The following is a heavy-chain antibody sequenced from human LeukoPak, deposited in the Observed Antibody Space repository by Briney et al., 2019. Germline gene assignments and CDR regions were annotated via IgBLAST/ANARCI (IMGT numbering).Heavy chain of an antibody. D-gene: IGHD6-19*01. CDR2: INWNGGST. CDR1: GFTFDDYG. V-gene: IGHV3-20*04. Sequence: GGSLRLSCAASGFTFDDYGMSWVRQAPGKGLEWVSGINWNGGSTGYADSVKGRFTISRDNSKNTLYLQMNSLRAEDTAVYYCAKDLHIAVAGNDAFDIWGQGTMVTVSS. CDR3: AKDLHIAVAGNDAFDI. J-gene: IGHJ3*02.